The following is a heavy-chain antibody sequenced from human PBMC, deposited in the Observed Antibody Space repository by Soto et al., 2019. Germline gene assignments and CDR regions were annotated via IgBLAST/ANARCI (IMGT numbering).Heavy chain of an antibody. Sequence: EVQLVESGGGLVKPGGSLTLSRAASGFTFKRAWMNWVRQAPGKGLEWVGRIKSGIDGEATDYGAPVKGRFTISRDDSRNTLSLQMNSLKTEDTAIYYCSTGLGTYYSRFDYWGRGTLVTVSS. J-gene: IGHJ4*02. CDR3: STGLGTYYSRFDY. CDR1: GFTFKRAW. CDR2: IKSGIDGEAT. D-gene: IGHD3-10*01. V-gene: IGHV3-15*07.